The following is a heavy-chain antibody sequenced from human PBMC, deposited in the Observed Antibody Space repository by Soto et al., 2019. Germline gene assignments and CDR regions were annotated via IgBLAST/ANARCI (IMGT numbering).Heavy chain of an antibody. D-gene: IGHD5-18*01. V-gene: IGHV4-31*03. Sequence: SETLSFTCTVSGGSISSGGYYWSWIRQHPGKGLEWIGYIYYSGSTYYNPSLKSRVTISVDTSKNQFSLKLSSVTAADTAVYYCARAGGGYSYGNWFDPWGQGTLVTVSS. J-gene: IGHJ5*02. CDR1: GGSISSGGYY. CDR3: ARAGGGYSYGNWFDP. CDR2: IYYSGST.